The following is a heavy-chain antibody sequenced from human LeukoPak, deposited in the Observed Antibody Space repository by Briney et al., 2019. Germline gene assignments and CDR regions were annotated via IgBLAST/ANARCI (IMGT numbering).Heavy chain of an antibody. Sequence: PSETLSLTCTVSGGSISSGGYYWSWIRQHPGKGLEWIGYIYYSGSTYYNPSLKSRVTISVDTSKNQFSLKLSSVTAADTAVYYCARRRRGGDSSFDIWGQGTMVTVSS. CDR3: ARRRRGGDSSFDI. D-gene: IGHD3-16*01. CDR1: GGSISSGGYY. V-gene: IGHV4-31*03. J-gene: IGHJ3*02. CDR2: IYYSGST.